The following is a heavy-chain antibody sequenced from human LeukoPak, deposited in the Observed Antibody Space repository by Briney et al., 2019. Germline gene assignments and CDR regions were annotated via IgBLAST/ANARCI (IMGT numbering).Heavy chain of an antibody. Sequence: GGSLRLSCAASGFTFSSYSMNWVRQAPGKGLEWVSAISGSGGSTYYADSVKGRFTISRDNSKNTLYLQMNSLRAEDTALYYCAKSTDSLVHWYFDLWGRGTLVTVSS. V-gene: IGHV3-23*01. CDR1: GFTFSSYS. J-gene: IGHJ2*01. D-gene: IGHD3-16*02. CDR3: AKSTDSLVHWYFDL. CDR2: ISGSGGST.